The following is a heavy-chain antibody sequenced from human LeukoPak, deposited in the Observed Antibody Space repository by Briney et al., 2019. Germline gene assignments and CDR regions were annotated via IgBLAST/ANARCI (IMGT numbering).Heavy chain of an antibody. V-gene: IGHV4-61*02. CDR3: AGADRHDYGEDY. J-gene: IGHJ4*01. CDR2: IYTSGST. D-gene: IGHD4-17*01. Sequence: ASQTLSLTCTVSGGSISSGSYYWSWIRQPAGKGLEWIGRIYTSGSTNYNPSLKSRVTISVDTSKNQFSLKLTSVTAADTAFYYCAGADRHDYGEDYWGQGTLVTVSS. CDR1: GGSISSGSYY.